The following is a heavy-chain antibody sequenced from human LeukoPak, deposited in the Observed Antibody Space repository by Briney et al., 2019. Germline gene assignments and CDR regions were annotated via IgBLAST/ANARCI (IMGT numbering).Heavy chain of an antibody. CDR1: GFTFSSYG. V-gene: IGHV3-30*03. D-gene: IGHD3-16*01. CDR2: ISYDGSNK. Sequence: PGGSLRLSCAASGFTFSSYGMYWVRQAPGKGLEWVAVISYDGSNKYYADSVKGRFTISRDNSKNTLYLQMNSLRAEDTAVYYCAREELGSSLGFDPWGQGTLVTVSS. J-gene: IGHJ5*02. CDR3: AREELGSSLGFDP.